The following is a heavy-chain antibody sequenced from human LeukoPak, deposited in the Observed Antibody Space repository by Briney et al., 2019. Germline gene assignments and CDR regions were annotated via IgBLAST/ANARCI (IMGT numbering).Heavy chain of an antibody. D-gene: IGHD6-19*01. CDR1: GFTFSSYW. V-gene: IGHV3-74*01. CDR3: AKPHSSGWKGVFYFDY. J-gene: IGHJ4*02. Sequence: PGGSLRLSCAASGFTFSSYWMHWVRQAPGKGPVWVSRINNDGSGTTYADSVKGRFTISRDNSKNTLYLQMNSLRAEDTAVYYCAKPHSSGWKGVFYFDYWGQGTLVTVSS. CDR2: INNDGSGT.